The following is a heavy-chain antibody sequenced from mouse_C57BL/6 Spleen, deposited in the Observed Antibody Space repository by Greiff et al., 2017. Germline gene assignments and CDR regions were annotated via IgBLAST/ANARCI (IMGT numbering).Heavy chain of an antibody. D-gene: IGHD1-1*01. CDR1: GYTFTSYW. J-gene: IGHJ4*01. CDR3: ARFGYYGGMDY. V-gene: IGHV1-64*01. CDR2: IHPNSGST. Sequence: VQLQQPWAELVKPGASVKLSCKASGYTFTSYWMHWVKQRPGQGLEWIGMIHPNSGSTNYNEKFKSKATLTVDKSSSTAYMQLSSLTSEDSAVYYCARFGYYGGMDYWGQGTSVTVSS.